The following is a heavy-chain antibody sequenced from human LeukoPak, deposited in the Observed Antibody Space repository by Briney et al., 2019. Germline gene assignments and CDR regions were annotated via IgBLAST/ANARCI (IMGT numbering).Heavy chain of an antibody. V-gene: IGHV1-8*01. CDR2: MNPNTGRT. D-gene: IGHD3-10*01. Sequence: ASVKVSCKASRYTFTSYDINWVREAAGHGLECMGWMNPNTGRTGYAQPFQGRITMTSDTSINPAHMELTHLRSEDTAIYYCARLSQTPDYYTLGGYYYLGYWGQGTPVTVSS. CDR3: ARLSQTPDYYTLGGYYYLGY. CDR1: RYTFTSYD. J-gene: IGHJ4*02.